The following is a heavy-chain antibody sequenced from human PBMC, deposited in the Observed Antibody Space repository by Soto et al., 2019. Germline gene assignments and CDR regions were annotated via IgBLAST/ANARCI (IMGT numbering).Heavy chain of an antibody. V-gene: IGHV4-30-4*01. CDR3: ARGPGAAKIDG. J-gene: IGHJ4*02. CDR2: IYNSGST. CDR1: GGSVSSGGYF. Sequence: QVQLQESGPGLVEPSQTLSVTCTVSGGSVSSGGYFWSWIRQPPREGLEWIGHIYNSGSTYSNPSLRGRVTISVDTSKSQFSLKVSSVTSADTAVYYCARGPGAAKIDGWGQRTIVTVSS. D-gene: IGHD6-25*01.